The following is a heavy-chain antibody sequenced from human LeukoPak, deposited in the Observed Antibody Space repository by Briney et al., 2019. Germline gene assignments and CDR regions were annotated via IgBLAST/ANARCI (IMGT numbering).Heavy chain of an antibody. CDR3: ARQVSSGWPSYSYYYMDV. J-gene: IGHJ6*03. V-gene: IGHV4-39*01. CDR2: IYHSGST. Sequence: PSETLSLTCTVSGGSISSSSYYWGWIRQPPGKGLEWIGTIYHSGSTYYNPSLKSRVTISVDTSKNQFSLKLSSVTAADTAVYYCARQVSSGWPSYSYYYMDVWGKGTTVTVSS. D-gene: IGHD6-19*01. CDR1: GGSISSSSYY.